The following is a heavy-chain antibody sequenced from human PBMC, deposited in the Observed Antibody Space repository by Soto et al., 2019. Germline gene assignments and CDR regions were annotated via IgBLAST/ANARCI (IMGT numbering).Heavy chain of an antibody. CDR3: AKDLRVGALDY. D-gene: IGHD1-26*01. CDR2: ISYDGSNK. Sequence: PGGSLRLSCAASGFTFSSYGMHWVRQAPGKGLEWVAVISYDGSNKCYADSVKGRFTISRDNSKNTLYLQMNSLRAEDTAVYYCAKDLRVGALDYWGQGTLVTVSS. CDR1: GFTFSSYG. V-gene: IGHV3-30*18. J-gene: IGHJ4*02.